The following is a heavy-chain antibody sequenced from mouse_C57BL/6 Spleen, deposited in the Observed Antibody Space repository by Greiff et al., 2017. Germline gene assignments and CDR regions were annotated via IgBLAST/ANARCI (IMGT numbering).Heavy chain of an antibody. CDR3: ASNWPYYAMDY. Sequence: QVQLQQPGAELVRPGSSVKLSCKASGYTFTSYWMHWVKQRPIQGLEWIGNIDPSDIETHYNQKFKDKATLTVYKSSSPAYMQLSSLTSEDSAVYYCASNWPYYAMDYWGQGTSVTVSS. J-gene: IGHJ4*01. V-gene: IGHV1-52*01. CDR1: GYTFTSYW. D-gene: IGHD4-1*01. CDR2: IDPSDIET.